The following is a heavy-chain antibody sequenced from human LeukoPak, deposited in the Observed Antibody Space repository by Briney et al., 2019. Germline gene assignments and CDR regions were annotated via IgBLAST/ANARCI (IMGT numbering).Heavy chain of an antibody. V-gene: IGHV1-2*02. CDR1: GYTFTGYY. CDR3: ARAAPVLRYFDWLLRGYYYYYMDV. CDR2: INPNSGGT. D-gene: IGHD3-9*01. Sequence: ASVKVSCKASGYTFTGYYMHWVRQAPGQGLEWMGWINPNSGGTNYAQKFQGRVTMTRDTSISTAYMELSRLRSDDTAVYYCARAAPVLRYFDWLLRGYYYYYMDVWGKGTTVTISS. J-gene: IGHJ6*03.